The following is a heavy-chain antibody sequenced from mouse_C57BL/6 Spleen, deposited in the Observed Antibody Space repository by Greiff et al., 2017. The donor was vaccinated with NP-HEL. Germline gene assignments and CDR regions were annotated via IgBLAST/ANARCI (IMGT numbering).Heavy chain of an antibody. J-gene: IGHJ3*01. Sequence: EVQRVESGGGLVKPGGSLKLSCAASGFTFSSYAMSWVRQTPEKRLEWVATISDGGSYTYYPDNVKGRFTISRDNAKNNLYLQMSHLKSEDTAMYYCARDGVGRGFAYWGQGTLVTVSA. CDR2: ISDGGSYT. CDR3: ARDGVGRGFAY. CDR1: GFTFSSYA. D-gene: IGHD1-1*02. V-gene: IGHV5-4*01.